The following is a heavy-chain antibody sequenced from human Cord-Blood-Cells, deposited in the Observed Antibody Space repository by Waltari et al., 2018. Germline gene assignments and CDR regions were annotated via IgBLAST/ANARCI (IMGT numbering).Heavy chain of an antibody. J-gene: IGHJ3*02. D-gene: IGHD3-3*01. V-gene: IGHV4-34*01. CDR3: AREHYDFWSAQRSGGAFDI. CDR2: INHSGST. CDR1: GGSFSGYY. Sequence: QVQLQQWGAGLLKPSETLSLTCAVYGGSFSGYYWSWIRQPPGKGLEWIGEINHSGSTNYNPSLKSRVTISVDTSKNQFSLKLSSVTAADTAVYYCAREHYDFWSAQRSGGAFDIWGQGTMVTVSS.